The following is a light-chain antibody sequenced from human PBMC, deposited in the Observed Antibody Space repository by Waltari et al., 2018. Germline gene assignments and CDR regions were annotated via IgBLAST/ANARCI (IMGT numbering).Light chain of an antibody. CDR1: QGINNY. Sequence: IQLTQSPSSLSASVGDRVSITCRASQGINNYLAWYQQKPGKVPKLLIYDASTLQSGVPSRVSGSGSGTDFTLTISSLQPEDFATYYCQLLNSYQWTFGQGTKVEIK. CDR2: DAS. CDR3: QLLNSYQWT. J-gene: IGKJ1*01. V-gene: IGKV1-9*01.